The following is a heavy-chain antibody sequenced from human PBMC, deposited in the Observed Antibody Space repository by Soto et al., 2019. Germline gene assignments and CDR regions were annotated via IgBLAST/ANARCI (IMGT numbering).Heavy chain of an antibody. CDR2: INAGNGNT. D-gene: IGHD3-3*01. CDR3: ARAGLEDYDFWSGDFIRPRVEP. V-gene: IGHV1-3*01. CDR1: GYTLTGYA. Sequence: ASVKVSCKSSGYTLTGYAMHWVRQAPGQRLEWMGWINAGNGNTKYSQKFQGRVTITRDTSASTAYMELSSLRSEDTAVYYCARAGLEDYDFWSGDFIRPRVEPWGQGTLVTVSS. J-gene: IGHJ5*02.